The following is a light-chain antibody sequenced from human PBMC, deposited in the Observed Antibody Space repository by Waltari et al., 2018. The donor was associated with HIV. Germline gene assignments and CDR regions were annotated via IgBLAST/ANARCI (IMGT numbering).Light chain of an antibody. J-gene: IGKJ4*01. CDR1: QSVLYSPNNKNY. V-gene: IGKV4-1*01. CDR3: QQYYSTMLT. Sequence: DIVMTQSPDSLAVSLGERATINCKSSQSVLYSPNNKNYLAWYQQKPGQPPTLLIYWASTRESGVPDRFSGSGSGTDFILTISSLQAEDVAVYYCQQYYSTMLTFGRGTKVEIK. CDR2: WAS.